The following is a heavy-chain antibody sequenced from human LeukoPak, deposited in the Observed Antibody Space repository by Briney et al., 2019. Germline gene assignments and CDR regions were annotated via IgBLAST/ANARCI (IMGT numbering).Heavy chain of an antibody. Sequence: ASVKVSCKASGGTFSSYAISWVRQAPGQGLEWMGGIIPIFGTANYAQKFQGRVTITADESTSTAYMELSSLRFEDTAVYYCARDTSSGGYSYAWGQGTLVTVSS. V-gene: IGHV1-69*13. J-gene: IGHJ4*02. CDR1: GGTFSSYA. D-gene: IGHD5-18*01. CDR3: ARDTSSGGYSYA. CDR2: IIPIFGTA.